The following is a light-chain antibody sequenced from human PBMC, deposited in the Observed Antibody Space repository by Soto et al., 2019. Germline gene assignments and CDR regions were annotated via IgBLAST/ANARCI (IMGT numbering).Light chain of an antibody. J-gene: IGKJ1*01. CDR1: QSVSSTY. CDR2: GAS. CDR3: QQYGGSWT. V-gene: IGKV3-20*01. Sequence: EIVLTQSPGTLSLSPGERATLSCRASQSVSSTYLAWYQQKPGQAPRLLIYGASSRATGIPDRFSGSGSGADCTLTICGLGPEDFAVYYCQQYGGSWTF.